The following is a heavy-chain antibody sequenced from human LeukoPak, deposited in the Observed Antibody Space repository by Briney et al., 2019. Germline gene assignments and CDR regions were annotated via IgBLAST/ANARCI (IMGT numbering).Heavy chain of an antibody. CDR1: GGSISSSSYY. D-gene: IGHD3-10*01. CDR3: ARVARYYYGSGPSYGMDV. CDR2: IYYSGST. V-gene: IGHV4-39*07. Sequence: SETLSLTCTVSGGSISSSSYYWGWIRQPPGKGLEWIGSIYYSGSTYYNPSLKSRVTISVDTSKNQFSLKLSSVTAADTAVYYCARVARYYYGSGPSYGMDVWGQGTTVTVSS. J-gene: IGHJ6*02.